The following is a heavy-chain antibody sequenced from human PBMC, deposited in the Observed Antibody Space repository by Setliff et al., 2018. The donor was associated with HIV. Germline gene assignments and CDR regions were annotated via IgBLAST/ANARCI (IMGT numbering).Heavy chain of an antibody. Sequence: ASVKVSCKASGYTFSRFGITWVRQAPGQGLEWMGWISVYNGNGDYALNFQGRVTLTTDTSASTAYMELTSLRSDDTAVYYCAIPFMTNGDYIFDYWGQGTLVTVSS. V-gene: IGHV1-18*01. D-gene: IGHD4-17*01. CDR3: AIPFMTNGDYIFDY. CDR2: ISVYNGNG. J-gene: IGHJ4*02. CDR1: GYTFSRFG.